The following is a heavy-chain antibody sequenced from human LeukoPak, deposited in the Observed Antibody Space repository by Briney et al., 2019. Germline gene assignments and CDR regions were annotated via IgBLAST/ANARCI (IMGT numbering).Heavy chain of an antibody. CDR2: ISGSGGST. V-gene: IGHV3-23*01. J-gene: IGHJ6*02. CDR1: GFTFSSYA. Sequence: RGSLRLSCAASGFTFSSYAMSWVRQAPGKGLEWVSAISGSGGSTYYADSVKGRFTISRDNSKNTLYLQMNSLRAEDTAVYYCSGSSWYGYYYYGMDVWGQGTTVTVSS. D-gene: IGHD6-13*01. CDR3: SGSSWYGYYYYGMDV.